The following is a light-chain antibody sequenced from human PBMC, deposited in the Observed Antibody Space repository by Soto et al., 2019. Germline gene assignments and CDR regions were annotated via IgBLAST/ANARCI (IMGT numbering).Light chain of an antibody. Sequence: EIVLTQSPATLSMSPGERATLSCRASQSVYTYLAWYQQKPGQAPRLLIYDASNRATGIPARFSGSGSGTEFTLTISSLEPEDLAVYYCQQRNKWPPTFGQGTKVVIK. V-gene: IGKV3-11*01. CDR2: DAS. J-gene: IGKJ1*01. CDR3: QQRNKWPPT. CDR1: QSVYTY.